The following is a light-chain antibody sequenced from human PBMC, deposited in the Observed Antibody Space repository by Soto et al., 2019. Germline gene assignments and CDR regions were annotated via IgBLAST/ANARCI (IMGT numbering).Light chain of an antibody. CDR2: GAS. V-gene: IGKV3-15*01. J-gene: IGKJ4*01. CDR3: HQYNNWPLT. CDR1: HSVXGN. Sequence: ILLTQSAAALSVSPGESATLSCRASHSVXGNFAWYQLKPGQAPRLLXYGASTSATGFPARLSGSGSGTVFTRTISSLQSEDCACYYCHQYNNWPLTFGGGTKVDI.